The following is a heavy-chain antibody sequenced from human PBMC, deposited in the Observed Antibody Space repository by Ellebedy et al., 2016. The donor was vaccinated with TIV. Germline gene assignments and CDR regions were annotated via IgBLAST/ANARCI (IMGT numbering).Heavy chain of an antibody. CDR3: AKVLFAFGEFESPFDP. CDR1: GFTFHSYG. V-gene: IGHV3-30*02. D-gene: IGHD3-10*01. J-gene: IGHJ5*02. CDR2: IRYDGSDK. Sequence: PGGSLRLSCAASGFTFHSYGMHWVRQAPGKGLEWVTFIRYDGSDKYYADSVKGRFTVSRDNSKNTLTLQMNSLGLEDTAVYYCAKVLFAFGEFESPFDPWGQGTLVIVSS.